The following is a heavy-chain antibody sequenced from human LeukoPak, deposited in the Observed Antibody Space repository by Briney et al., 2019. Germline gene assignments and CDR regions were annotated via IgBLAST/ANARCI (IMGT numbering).Heavy chain of an antibody. CDR1: GSTFSSYW. Sequence: GGSLRLSCAASGSTFSSYWMNWVRQAPGKGLEWVANIKKDGSEKYYVDSVKGRFTISRDNAKNSLYLQMNSLRAEDTAVYYCARRWELPTFDYWGQGTLVTVSS. V-gene: IGHV3-7*04. CDR2: IKKDGSEK. J-gene: IGHJ4*02. D-gene: IGHD1-26*01. CDR3: ARRWELPTFDY.